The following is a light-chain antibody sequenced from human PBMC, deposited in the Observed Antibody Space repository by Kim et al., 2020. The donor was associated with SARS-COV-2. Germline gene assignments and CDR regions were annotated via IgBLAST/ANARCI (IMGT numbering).Light chain of an antibody. CDR2: AAS. Sequence: DIQLTQSPSFLSASVGDRVTITCRASQDISSYLAWYQQKPGKAPKLLIYAASTLQSGVPSRFSGSGSGTEFTLTISSLQPEDFATYYCQQLNSYPNTFGGGTKVDIK. CDR3: QQLNSYPNT. V-gene: IGKV1-9*01. CDR1: QDISSY. J-gene: IGKJ4*01.